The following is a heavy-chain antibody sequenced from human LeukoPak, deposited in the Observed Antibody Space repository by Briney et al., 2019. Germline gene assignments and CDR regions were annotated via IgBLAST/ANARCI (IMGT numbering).Heavy chain of an antibody. D-gene: IGHD6-13*01. CDR1: GFTCSNYG. CDR2: IGHSGSNT. Sequence: GGTLRLSCAASGFTCSNYGVSWVRQAPGKGLEWVSAIGHSGSNTYYADSVRGRFTISKDNSKNMLYLQMNSLRVDDAALYFCAKETLWQGSWEGAGGGGSNYWGQGTLVTVSS. V-gene: IGHV3-23*01. J-gene: IGHJ4*02. CDR3: AKETLWQGSWEGAGGGGSNY.